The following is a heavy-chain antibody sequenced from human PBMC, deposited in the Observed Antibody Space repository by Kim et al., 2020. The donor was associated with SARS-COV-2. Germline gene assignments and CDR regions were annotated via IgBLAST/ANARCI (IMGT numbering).Heavy chain of an antibody. CDR2: INHSGST. Sequence: SETLSLTCAVYGGSFSGYYWSWIRQPPGKGLEWIGEINHSGSTNYNPSLKSRVTISVDTSKNQFSLKLSSVTAADTAVYYCARSDGSGNNYWGQGTLVTV. J-gene: IGHJ4*02. CDR3: ARSDGSGNNY. D-gene: IGHD3-10*01. V-gene: IGHV4-34*01. CDR1: GGSFSGYY.